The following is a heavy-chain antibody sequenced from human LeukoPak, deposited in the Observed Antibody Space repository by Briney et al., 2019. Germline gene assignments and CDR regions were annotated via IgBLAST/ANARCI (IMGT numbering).Heavy chain of an antibody. D-gene: IGHD3-9*01. CDR3: AANSDILSSGFGF. V-gene: IGHV4-31*03. CDR2: ISYSGIT. CDR1: GGSTSSGGYF. Sequence: SETLSLTCSVSGGSTSSGGYFWNWIRQLPGKGLECVGYISYSGITYYNPSLKSRITISLDTSKNQFSLKLSSVTAADTAVYYCAANSDILSSGFGFWGQGTLVTVSS. J-gene: IGHJ4*02.